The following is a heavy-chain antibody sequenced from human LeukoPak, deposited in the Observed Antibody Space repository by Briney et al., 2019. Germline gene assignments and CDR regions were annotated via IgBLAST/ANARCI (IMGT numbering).Heavy chain of an antibody. CDR3: ARVGGRMGIIVVVAATPLPDY. D-gene: IGHD2-15*01. V-gene: IGHV1-18*04. Sequence: ASVRVSCKASGYTFTSYYMHWVRQAPGQGLEWVGWISAYNGNTNYAQKLQGRVTMTTDTSTSTAYMELRSLRSDDTAVYYCARVGGRMGIIVVVAATPLPDYWGQGTLVTVSS. CDR1: GYTFTSYY. CDR2: ISAYNGNT. J-gene: IGHJ4*02.